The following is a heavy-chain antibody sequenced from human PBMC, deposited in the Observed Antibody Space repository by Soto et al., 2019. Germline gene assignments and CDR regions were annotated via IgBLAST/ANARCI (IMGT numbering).Heavy chain of an antibody. V-gene: IGHV3-33*01. Sequence: GSLRLSCAASGFTFSNYGMHWVRQAPGKGLEWAAIIWHDGNNKYYADSVRGRFIISRDNSKNRLYLQMNSLRAEDTAVYYCASDLVGASDSYGLDVWGQGTPVTVSS. CDR3: ASDLVGASDSYGLDV. CDR1: GFTFSNYG. D-gene: IGHD1-26*01. J-gene: IGHJ6*02. CDR2: IWHDGNNK.